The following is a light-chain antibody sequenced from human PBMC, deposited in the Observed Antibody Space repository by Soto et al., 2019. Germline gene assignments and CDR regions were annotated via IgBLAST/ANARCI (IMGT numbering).Light chain of an antibody. CDR3: QQYNNWPRT. CDR2: GAS. Sequence: EIVLTQSPGTLSLSPGERASLSCRASQSVSSSDLAWYHQKPGQAPRLPIYGASTRATCIPARFSGSGSGTEFTLTINSLQSEDFAVYYCQQYNNWPRTFGQGTKVDNK. CDR1: QSVSSSD. V-gene: IGKV3-15*01. J-gene: IGKJ1*01.